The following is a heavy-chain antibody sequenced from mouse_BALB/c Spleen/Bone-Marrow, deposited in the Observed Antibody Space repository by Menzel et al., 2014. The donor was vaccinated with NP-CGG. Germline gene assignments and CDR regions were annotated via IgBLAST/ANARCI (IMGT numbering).Heavy chain of an antibody. D-gene: IGHD1-2*01. J-gene: IGHJ2*01. CDR2: IWAGGST. V-gene: IGHV2-9*02. Sequence: VMLVESGPGLVAPSQSLSITCTVSGFSLTSYGVHWVRQSPGKGLEWLGVIWAGGSTNYNSALMSRLSISKDNSESQVFLKMNSLQTDDTAMYYCAWSLIRLRYFDYWGQGTTLTVSS. CDR1: GFSLTSYG. CDR3: AWSLIRLRYFDY.